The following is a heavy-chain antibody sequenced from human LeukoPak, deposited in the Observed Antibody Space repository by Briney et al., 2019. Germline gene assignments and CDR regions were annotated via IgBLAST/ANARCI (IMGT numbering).Heavy chain of an antibody. Sequence: ASVKVSCKASGGTFSSYAISWVRQAPGQGLEWMGRIIPILGIANYAQKFQGRVTITADKSTSTAYMELSSLRSEDTAVYYCARRELGAAGTSGYYYGMDVWGRGTTVTVSS. V-gene: IGHV1-69*04. CDR2: IIPILGIA. D-gene: IGHD6-13*01. CDR3: ARRELGAAGTSGYYYGMDV. J-gene: IGHJ6*02. CDR1: GGTFSSYA.